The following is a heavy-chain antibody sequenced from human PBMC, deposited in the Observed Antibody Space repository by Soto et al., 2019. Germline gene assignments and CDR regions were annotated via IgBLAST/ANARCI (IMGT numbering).Heavy chain of an antibody. CDR1: GFTLSAYW. V-gene: IGHV3-7*05. Sequence: EVQLEESGGDLVQPGGSPRLSCAASGFTLSAYWMTWVRQAPGKGLEWVANINRDGSKKSYLDSVWGRFTISRDNVGNSLYLQMDSLRADDTALYYCARDVSPGSSSLYLDAFDIWGQGTMVTVSS. D-gene: IGHD6-13*01. CDR2: INRDGSKK. CDR3: ARDVSPGSSSLYLDAFDI. J-gene: IGHJ3*02.